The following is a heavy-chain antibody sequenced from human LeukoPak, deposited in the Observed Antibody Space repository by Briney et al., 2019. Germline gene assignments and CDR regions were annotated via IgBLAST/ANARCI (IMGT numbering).Heavy chain of an antibody. J-gene: IGHJ4*02. CDR2: FGTRSSSI. V-gene: IGHV3-21*01. CDR3: ARERDEGFDY. CDR1: RFTFSDYA. Sequence: PGGSLRLSCAASRFTFSDYAIHWVRQAPGKGLEWVSSFGTRSSSIYYADSVKGRFTISRDNARNSLYLQMNSLKAEDTAVYYCARERDEGFDYWGQGTLVTVSS. D-gene: IGHD5-24*01.